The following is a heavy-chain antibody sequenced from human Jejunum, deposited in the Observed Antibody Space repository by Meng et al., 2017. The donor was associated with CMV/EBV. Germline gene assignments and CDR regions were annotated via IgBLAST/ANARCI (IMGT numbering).Heavy chain of an antibody. CDR2: IYYSGNT. CDR3: ARVKSNAWYNDF. J-gene: IGHJ4*02. Sequence: CTVSGGAIRSGSYYWSWIRQPPGQGLEWIGYIYYSGNTYYNPSLKSRITISIDTSNNQFSLKLTSLTAADTAVYYCARVKSNAWYNDFWGQGTLVTVSS. CDR1: GGAIRSGSYY. D-gene: IGHD6-19*01. V-gene: IGHV4-30-4*01.